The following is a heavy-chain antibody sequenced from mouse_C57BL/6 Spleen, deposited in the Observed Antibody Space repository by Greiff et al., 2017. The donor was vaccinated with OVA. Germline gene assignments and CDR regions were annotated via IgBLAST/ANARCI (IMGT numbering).Heavy chain of an antibody. D-gene: IGHD1-1*01. CDR1: GYTFTSYW. J-gene: IGHJ2*01. CDR2: IDPSDSYT. Sequence: QVQLQQPGAELVRPGTSVKLSCKASGYTFTSYWMHWVKQRPGQGLEWIGVIDPSDSYTNYNQKFKGKATLTVDTSSSTAYMQLSSLTSEDSAVYYCARRGITTVVPDYWGQGNTLTVSS. CDR3: ARRGITTVVPDY. V-gene: IGHV1-59*01.